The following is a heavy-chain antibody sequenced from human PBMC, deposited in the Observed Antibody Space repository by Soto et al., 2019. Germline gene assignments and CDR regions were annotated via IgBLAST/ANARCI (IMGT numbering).Heavy chain of an antibody. CDR1: GFTFSGPA. J-gene: IGHJ4*02. Sequence: VQLVESGGGLVQPGGSLKPSCAASGFTFSGPAMPWVRKASGKGLEWVGRIRSKANSYATEYAGSVKGRFTISRDDSKNTAYLQMNSLKTEDTAVYYCTGTPEYYDFWSGYSDYWGQGTLVTVSS. D-gene: IGHD3-3*01. V-gene: IGHV3-73*02. CDR3: TGTPEYYDFWSGYSDY. CDR2: IRSKANSYAT.